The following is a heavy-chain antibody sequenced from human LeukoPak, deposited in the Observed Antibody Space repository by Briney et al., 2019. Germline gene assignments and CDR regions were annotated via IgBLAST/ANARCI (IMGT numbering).Heavy chain of an antibody. CDR1: GNTFTSYG. CDR2: ISAYNGNT. V-gene: IGHV1-18*01. D-gene: IGHD6-13*01. CDR3: ARVRSRIAAAGTENWFDP. Sequence: ASVKVSCKASGNTFTSYGISWVRQAPGQGLEWMGWISAYNGNTNYAQKLQGRVTMTTDTSTSTAYMELRSLRSDDTAVYYCARVRSRIAAAGTENWFDPWGQGTLVTVSS. J-gene: IGHJ5*02.